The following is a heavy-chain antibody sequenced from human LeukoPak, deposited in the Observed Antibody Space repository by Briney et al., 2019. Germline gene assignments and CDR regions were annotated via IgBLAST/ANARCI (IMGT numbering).Heavy chain of an antibody. V-gene: IGHV1-18*01. Sequence: ASVKVSCKASGGTFSSYAISWVRQAPGQGLEWMGWISAYNGNTNYAQKLQGRVTMTTDTSTSTAYMELRSLRSDDTAVYYCARKVYYDSSGYYYLDGMDVWGQGTTVTVSS. CDR3: ARKVYYDSSGYYYLDGMDV. D-gene: IGHD3-22*01. CDR2: ISAYNGNT. CDR1: GGTFSSYA. J-gene: IGHJ6*02.